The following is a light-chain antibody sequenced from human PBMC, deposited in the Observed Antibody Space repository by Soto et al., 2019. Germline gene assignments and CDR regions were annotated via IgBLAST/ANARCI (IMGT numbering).Light chain of an antibody. J-gene: IGKJ1*01. CDR3: QQYNNWPPGT. Sequence: EIVMTHSPASLSVSPRERATLSCRANQSISTYLAWYKQKPGQAPRLLIYGASTRATGIPVRFSGSGSGTEFTLTISSLQSEDFAVYYCQQYNNWPPGTFGHGTKVDIK. V-gene: IGKV3-15*01. CDR2: GAS. CDR1: QSISTY.